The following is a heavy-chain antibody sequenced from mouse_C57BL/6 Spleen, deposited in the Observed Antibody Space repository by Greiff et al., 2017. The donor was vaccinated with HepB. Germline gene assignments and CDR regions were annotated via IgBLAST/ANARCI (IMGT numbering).Heavy chain of an antibody. CDR2: ISSGSSTI. J-gene: IGHJ3*01. D-gene: IGHD2-2*01. CDR1: GFTFSDYG. CDR3: AESYGSSWFAY. V-gene: IGHV5-17*01. Sequence: EVKLMESGGGLVKPGGSLKLSCAASGFTFSDYGMHWVRQAPEKGLEWVAYISSGSSTIYYADTVKGRFTISRDNAKNTLFLQMTSLRSEDTAMYYCAESYGSSWFAYWGQGTLVTVSA.